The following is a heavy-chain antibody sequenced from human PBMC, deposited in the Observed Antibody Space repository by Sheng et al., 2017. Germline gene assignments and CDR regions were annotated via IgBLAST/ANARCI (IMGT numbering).Heavy chain of an antibody. Sequence: VRLVDSGGGLVQPGGSLRLSCGASGFSFSSYSMSWVRQGPGKGLEWVAFISYDGTEQYYADSVKGRFTISRDNSNNTVSLQMNSLSGEDTAMYFCARGITMIRGVADYWGRGTLVTVSS. J-gene: IGHJ4*02. CDR3: ARGITMIRGVADY. CDR1: GFSFSSYS. CDR2: ISYDGTEQ. D-gene: IGHD3-10*01. V-gene: IGHV3-30*04.